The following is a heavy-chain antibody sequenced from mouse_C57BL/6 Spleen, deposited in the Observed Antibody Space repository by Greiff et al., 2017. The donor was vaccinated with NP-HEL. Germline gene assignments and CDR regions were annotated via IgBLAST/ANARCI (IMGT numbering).Heavy chain of an antibody. D-gene: IGHD1-1*01. CDR2: ISSGSSTI. CDR1: GFTFSDYG. CDR3: ARDTTVVPPGFAY. J-gene: IGHJ3*01. Sequence: EVQLVESGGGLVKPGGSLKLSCAASGFTFSDYGMHWVRQAPEKGLEWVAYISSGSSTIYYADTVKGRFTISRDNAKNTLFLQMTSLRSEDTAMYYCARDTTVVPPGFAYWGQGTLVTVSA. V-gene: IGHV5-17*01.